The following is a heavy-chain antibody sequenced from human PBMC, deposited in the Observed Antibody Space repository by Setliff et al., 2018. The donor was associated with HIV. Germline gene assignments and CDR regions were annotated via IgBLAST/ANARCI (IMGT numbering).Heavy chain of an antibody. V-gene: IGHV4-59*01. J-gene: IGHJ3*02. CDR2: FSFSADN. CDR1: GVSISRYY. Sequence: TLSLTCTVSGVSISRYYWNWIRQPPGKGLEWIGYFSFSADNKYNPSLQSRVAISGDTSKNQFSLTLNSLTAADTALYYCARAFRPNDAFDTWGQGTMVTVSS. CDR3: ARAFRPNDAFDT.